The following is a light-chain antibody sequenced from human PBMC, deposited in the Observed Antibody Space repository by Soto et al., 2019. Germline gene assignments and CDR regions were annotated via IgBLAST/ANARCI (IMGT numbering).Light chain of an antibody. CDR3: TSYTTTSTRVV. CDR2: DVS. CDR1: STDVGGYNF. J-gene: IGLJ2*01. Sequence: QSALTQPASVSGSPGQSITISCTGTSTDVGGYNFVSWYQQHPGKAPKLMIYDVSIRPSGISNRFSGSKSGNTASLTISGLQAEDEADYYCTSYTTTSTRVVFGGGTKVTVL. V-gene: IGLV2-14*01.